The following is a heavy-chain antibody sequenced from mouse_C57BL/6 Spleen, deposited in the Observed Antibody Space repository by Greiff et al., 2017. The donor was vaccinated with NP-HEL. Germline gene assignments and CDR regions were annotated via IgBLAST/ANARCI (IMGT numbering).Heavy chain of an antibody. D-gene: IGHD1-1*01. Sequence: EVKVEESGPGLVKPSQSLSLTCSVTGYSITSGYYWNWIRQFPGNKLEWMGYISYDGSNNYNPSLKNRISITRDTSKNQFFLKLNSVTTEDTATYYCASPPYYGSSYNWYFDVWGTGTTVTVSS. CDR3: ASPPYYGSSYNWYFDV. J-gene: IGHJ1*03. CDR1: GYSITSGYY. V-gene: IGHV3-6*01. CDR2: ISYDGSN.